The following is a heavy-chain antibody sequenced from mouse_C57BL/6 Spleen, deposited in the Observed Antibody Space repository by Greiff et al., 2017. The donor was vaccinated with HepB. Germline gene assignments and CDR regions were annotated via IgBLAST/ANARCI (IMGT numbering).Heavy chain of an antibody. CDR1: EYEFPSHD. Sequence: EVMLVESGGGLVQPGESLKLSCESNEYEFPSHDMSWVRKTPEKRLELVAAINSDGGRTYYPDTLERRFIISRDNTEKTLYLQMSSLRSEDTALYYCARQGYDYSFAYWGQGTLVTVSA. J-gene: IGHJ3*01. V-gene: IGHV5-2*01. D-gene: IGHD2-4*01. CDR2: INSDGGRT. CDR3: ARQGYDYSFAY.